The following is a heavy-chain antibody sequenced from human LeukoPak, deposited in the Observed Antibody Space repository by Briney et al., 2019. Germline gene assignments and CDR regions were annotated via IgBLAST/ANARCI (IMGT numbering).Heavy chain of an antibody. CDR3: ARSSVLRYSYGTYYFDY. V-gene: IGHV4-34*01. J-gene: IGHJ4*02. D-gene: IGHD5-18*01. Sequence: SETLSLTCAVYGGSFSGYYGSWFRQPPVKGLEWIGEINHSGSTNYNPSPKSRVTISVDTSKNQFSLKLSSVTAADTAVYYCARSSVLRYSYGTYYFDYWGQGTLVTVSS. CDR1: GGSFSGYY. CDR2: INHSGST.